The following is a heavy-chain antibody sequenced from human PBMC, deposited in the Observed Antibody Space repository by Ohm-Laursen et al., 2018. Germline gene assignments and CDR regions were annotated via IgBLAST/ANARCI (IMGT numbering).Heavy chain of an antibody. CDR2: IWYDGSNK. CDR3: ASRSPALDY. D-gene: IGHD2-2*01. V-gene: IGHV3-33*01. CDR1: GFTFSSYG. J-gene: IGHJ4*02. Sequence: SLRLSCAASGFTFSSYGMHWVRQAPGKGLEWVAVIWYDGSNKYYADSVKGRFTISRDNTKNALYLQMNSLRAEDTALYYCASRSPALDYWGQGTPVTVSS.